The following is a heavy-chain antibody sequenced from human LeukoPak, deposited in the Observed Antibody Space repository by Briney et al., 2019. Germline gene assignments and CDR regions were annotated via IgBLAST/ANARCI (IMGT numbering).Heavy chain of an antibody. D-gene: IGHD3-22*01. V-gene: IGHV3-20*04. CDR3: ARAYYDSRGYFFDY. J-gene: IGHJ4*02. CDR2: INWNGGST. Sequence: GGSLRFSCAASGFTFDDYGMSWVRKAPGKGLEWVSGINWNGGSTGYADSVKGRFTISRDNAKNSLYLQMNSLRAEDTALYYCARAYYDSRGYFFDYWGQRTLVTVSS. CDR1: GFTFDDYG.